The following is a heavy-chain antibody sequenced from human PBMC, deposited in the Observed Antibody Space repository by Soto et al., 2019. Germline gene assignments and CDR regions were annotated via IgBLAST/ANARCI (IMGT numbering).Heavy chain of an antibody. CDR2: IYWDDDK. V-gene: IGHV2-5*02. D-gene: IGHD6-13*01. Sequence: QITLKESGPTLVKPTQTLTLTCTFSGFSLTTSGVGVGWIRQPPGKALEWLALIYWDDDKRYSPSLKSRLTITKDTSKTQVVLTMTNMDPVDTATYYCAHRGSSWYLGYWGQGTLVTVSS. CDR3: AHRGSSWYLGY. J-gene: IGHJ4*02. CDR1: GFSLTTSGVG.